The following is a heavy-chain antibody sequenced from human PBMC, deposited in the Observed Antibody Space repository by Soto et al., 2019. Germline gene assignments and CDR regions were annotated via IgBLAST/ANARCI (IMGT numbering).Heavy chain of an antibody. CDR1: GFTFSRYA. J-gene: IGHJ4*02. Sequence: SGGSLRLSCAASGFTFSRYAMSWVRQAPGKGLEWVSAISGSGGSTYYADSVKGRFTISRDNSKNTLYLQMNSLRAEDTAVYYCAKDTNPYYDFWSGYYPTFDYWGQGTLVTVSS. CDR2: ISGSGGST. V-gene: IGHV3-23*01. CDR3: AKDTNPYYDFWSGYYPTFDY. D-gene: IGHD3-3*01.